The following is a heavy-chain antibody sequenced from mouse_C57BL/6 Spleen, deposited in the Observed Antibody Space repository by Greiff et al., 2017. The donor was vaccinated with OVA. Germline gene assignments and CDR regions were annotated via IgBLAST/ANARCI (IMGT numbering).Heavy chain of an antibody. V-gene: IGHV5-4*01. D-gene: IGHD2-5*01. Sequence: EVKLMESGGGLVKPGGSLKLSCAASGFTFSSYAMSWVRQTPEKRLEWVATISDGGSYTYYPDNVKGRFTISRDNAKNNLYLQMSHLKSEDTAMYYCARDRYYSNYLYYFDYWGQGTTLTVSS. CDR2: ISDGGSYT. CDR1: GFTFSSYA. J-gene: IGHJ2*01. CDR3: ARDRYYSNYLYYFDY.